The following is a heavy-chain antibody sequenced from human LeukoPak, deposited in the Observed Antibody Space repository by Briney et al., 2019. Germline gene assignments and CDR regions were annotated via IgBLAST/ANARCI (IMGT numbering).Heavy chain of an antibody. V-gene: IGHV4-38-2*02. CDR3: ARGGDTSGHYYFEYFQH. Sequence: PSETLSLTCTVSGYSISSGYYWGWIRQPPGKGLEWIGNTYHSGSTYYNPSLKSRVTISVDTSKNQFSVKLSSVTAADTAVYYCARGGDTSGHYYFEYFQHWGQGTLVTVSS. D-gene: IGHD3-22*01. J-gene: IGHJ1*01. CDR2: TYHSGST. CDR1: GYSISSGYY.